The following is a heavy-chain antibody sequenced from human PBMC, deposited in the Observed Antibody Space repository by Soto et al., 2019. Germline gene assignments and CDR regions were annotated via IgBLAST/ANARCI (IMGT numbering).Heavy chain of an antibody. CDR3: ARTMVGARAGYFDY. V-gene: IGHV4-61*01. CDR2: IYYSGST. CDR1: GGSVSSGSYY. D-gene: IGHD1-26*01. Sequence: TLSLTCTVSGGSVSSGSYYWSWIRQPPGKGLEWIGYIYYSGSTNYNPSLKSRVTISVDTSKNQFSLKLSSVTAADTAVYYCARTMVGARAGYFDYWGRGTLVTVSS. J-gene: IGHJ4*02.